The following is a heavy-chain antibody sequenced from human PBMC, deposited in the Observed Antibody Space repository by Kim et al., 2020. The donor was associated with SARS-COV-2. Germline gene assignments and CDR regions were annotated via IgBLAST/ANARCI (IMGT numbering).Heavy chain of an antibody. J-gene: IGHJ4*02. CDR2: GSSTGNYI. CDR3: ARAQGFDC. V-gene: IGHV3-21*04. Sequence: GGSLRLSCAVSGFTFSAYSMYGFRQAPGEGLEWISSGSSTGNYIYYADSLKGRFTISRDNAENSLFLQMDSLRPEDTAVYYCARAQGFDCWGQGTLVIVSS. CDR1: GFTFSAYS.